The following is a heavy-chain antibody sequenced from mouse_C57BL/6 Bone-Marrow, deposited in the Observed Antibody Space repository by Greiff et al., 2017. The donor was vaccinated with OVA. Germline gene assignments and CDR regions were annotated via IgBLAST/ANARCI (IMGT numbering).Heavy chain of an antibody. CDR1: GYTFTDYY. V-gene: IGHV1-26*01. CDR3: AHEGNSYFDY. J-gene: IGHJ2*01. CDR2: INPNNGGT. D-gene: IGHD2-1*01. Sequence: EVQLQQSGPELVKPGASVKISCKASGYTFTDYYMNWVKQSHGKSLEWIGDINPNNGGTSYNQKFKGKATLTVDKSSSTAYMELRSLTSEDSAVYYCAHEGNSYFDYWGQGTTLTVSS.